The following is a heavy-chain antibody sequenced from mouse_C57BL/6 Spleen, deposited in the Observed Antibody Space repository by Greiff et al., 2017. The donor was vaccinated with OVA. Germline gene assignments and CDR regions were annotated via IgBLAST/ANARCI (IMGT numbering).Heavy chain of an antibody. Sequence: QVQLQQSGAELVRPGTSVKVSCKASGYAFTNYLIEWVKQRPGQGLEWIGVINPGSGGTNYNEKFKGKATLTADKSSSTAYMQLSSLTSEDSAVYFCARRKDSEYYFDYWGQGTTLTVSS. CDR1: GYAFTNYL. CDR2: INPGSGGT. J-gene: IGHJ2*01. V-gene: IGHV1-54*01. CDR3: ARRKDSEYYFDY.